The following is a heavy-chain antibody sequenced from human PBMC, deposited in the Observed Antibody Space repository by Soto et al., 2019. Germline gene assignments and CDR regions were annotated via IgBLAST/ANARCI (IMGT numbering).Heavy chain of an antibody. Sequence: GGSLRLSCAASGFTFSSYAMHWVRQAPGKGLEWVAVISYDGSNKYYADSVKGRFTISRDNSKNTLYLQMNSLRAEDTAVYYCARDPPYSSSFSFDYWGQGTLVTVSS. CDR2: ISYDGSNK. D-gene: IGHD6-6*01. CDR1: GFTFSSYA. J-gene: IGHJ4*02. CDR3: ARDPPYSSSFSFDY. V-gene: IGHV3-30-3*01.